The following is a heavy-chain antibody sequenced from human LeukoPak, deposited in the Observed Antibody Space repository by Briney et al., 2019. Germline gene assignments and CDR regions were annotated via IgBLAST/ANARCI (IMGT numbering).Heavy chain of an antibody. CDR3: ARTDYYGSGTYAFDI. D-gene: IGHD3-10*01. Sequence: GESLKISCKGSGYSFTSYWIGWVRQMPGKGLEWMGIIYPGDSDTRYSPSFQGQVTISADKSISTAYLQWSSLMASDTAMYYCARTDYYGSGTYAFDIWGQGTMVAVSS. V-gene: IGHV5-51*01. J-gene: IGHJ3*02. CDR2: IYPGDSDT. CDR1: GYSFTSYW.